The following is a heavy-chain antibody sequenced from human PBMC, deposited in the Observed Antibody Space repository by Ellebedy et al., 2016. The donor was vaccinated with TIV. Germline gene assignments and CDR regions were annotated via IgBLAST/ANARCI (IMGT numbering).Heavy chain of an antibody. J-gene: IGHJ4*02. CDR2: IKEDGSEK. V-gene: IGHV3-7*03. D-gene: IGHD6-13*01. Sequence: GESLKISXAASGFTFSNYWMSWVRQAPGKGLEWVANIKEDGSEKDDVDSVKGRFTISRDNAKNSLYLQMNSLRAENTAVYYCARVYWTAAAGTDYWGQGTLVTVSS. CDR1: GFTFSNYW. CDR3: ARVYWTAAAGTDY.